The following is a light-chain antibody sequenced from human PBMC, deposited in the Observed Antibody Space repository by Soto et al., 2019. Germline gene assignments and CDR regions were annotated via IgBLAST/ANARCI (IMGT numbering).Light chain of an antibody. CDR1: QSVSNN. CDR3: QQYNNWPRT. V-gene: IGKV3-15*01. Sequence: EIVMTQSPATLSVSPGERATLSCGASQSVSNNLAWYQQKPGQAPRLLFYGASTRATGVPARFSGSGSGTDFTLTISSLQSEDFAVYYCQQYNNWPRTFGQGTKVEIK. J-gene: IGKJ1*01. CDR2: GAS.